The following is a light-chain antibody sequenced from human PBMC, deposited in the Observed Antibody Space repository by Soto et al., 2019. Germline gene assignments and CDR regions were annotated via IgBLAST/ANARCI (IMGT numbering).Light chain of an antibody. CDR2: DVS. CDR3: SSYRSSNTLEV. V-gene: IGLV2-14*01. CDR1: SSDVGGHNS. Sequence: QSVLTQPASVSGSPGQSITISCTGTSSDVGGHNSVAWYQHNPGKAPKLMIYDVSNRPSGVSNRFSGSKSGNTASLTISGLQAEDEADYYCSSYRSSNTLEVFGTGTKLTVL. J-gene: IGLJ1*01.